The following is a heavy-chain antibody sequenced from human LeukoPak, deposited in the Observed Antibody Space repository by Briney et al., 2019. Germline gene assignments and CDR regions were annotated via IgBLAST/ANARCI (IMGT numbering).Heavy chain of an antibody. J-gene: IGHJ4*02. CDR2: ISYDGSNK. V-gene: IGHV3-30-3*01. Sequence: PGGSLRLSCAASGFTFSSYAMHWVRQAPGKGLEWVAVISYDGSNKYYADSVKGRFTISRDNSKNTLYLQMNSLRAEDTAVYYCVKSGFGELSTDYWGQGTLVTVSS. CDR1: GFTFSSYA. D-gene: IGHD3-10*01. CDR3: VKSGFGELSTDY.